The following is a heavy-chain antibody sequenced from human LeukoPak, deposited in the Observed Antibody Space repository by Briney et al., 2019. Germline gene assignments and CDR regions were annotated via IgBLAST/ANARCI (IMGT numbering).Heavy chain of an antibody. D-gene: IGHD3-10*01. Sequence: PGGSLRLPRAASGFTFSSYSMNWVRQAPGKGLEGVSYISSARNTIYYADSVKGRFTISRDNAKNSLYLQMNSLRAEDTAMYYCARDGWFGDYNWFDPWGQGTLVTVSS. CDR3: ARDGWFGDYNWFDP. CDR2: ISSARNTI. J-gene: IGHJ5*02. V-gene: IGHV3-48*01. CDR1: GFTFSSYS.